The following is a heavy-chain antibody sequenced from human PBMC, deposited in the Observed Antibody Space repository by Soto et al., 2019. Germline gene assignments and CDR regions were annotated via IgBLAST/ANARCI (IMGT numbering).Heavy chain of an antibody. CDR3: TRALAASGPES. Sequence: SLSLTCAISGDSVSSNSAAWYWFRQSPSRGLEWLGRTYYRSKWNNDYAVFVKSRITTSPDTSKNHFSLQLNSVTPDDTAIYYCTRALAASGPESWGQGTQVNLSS. CDR1: GDSVSSNSAA. D-gene: IGHD6-19*01. J-gene: IGHJ5*02. CDR2: TYYRSKWNN. V-gene: IGHV6-1*01.